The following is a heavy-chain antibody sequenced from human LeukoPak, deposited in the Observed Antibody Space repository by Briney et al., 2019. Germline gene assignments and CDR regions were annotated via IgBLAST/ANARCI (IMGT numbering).Heavy chain of an antibody. Sequence: SETLSLTCTVSGGSISTYYWSWIRQPAGKGLEWIGRIYTSGTTNYNPSRKSRVTMSVDTSKNQFSLKLSSVTAADTAVDYCARDVYCSGGSCYRRSNWFDPWGQGTLVTVSS. CDR3: ARDVYCSGGSCYRRSNWFDP. CDR1: GGSISTYY. J-gene: IGHJ5*02. CDR2: IYTSGTT. V-gene: IGHV4-4*07. D-gene: IGHD2-15*01.